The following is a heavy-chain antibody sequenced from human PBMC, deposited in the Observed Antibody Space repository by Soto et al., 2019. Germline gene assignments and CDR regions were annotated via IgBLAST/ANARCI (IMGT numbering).Heavy chain of an antibody. V-gene: IGHV6-1*01. J-gene: IGHJ6*03. CDR2: TYYKSKWYY. CDR3: ARGSWDDVSGHYYMDV. Sequence: SQTLSITCAISGDRASSNSAGWNWIRQTPSRGLEWLGRTYYKSKWYYTYAASVKSRITVSPDTSKNQFSLQLTSVTPEDTAVYYCARGSWDDVSGHYYMDVWDKGTTVTVSS. D-gene: IGHD1-1*01. CDR1: GDRASSNSAG.